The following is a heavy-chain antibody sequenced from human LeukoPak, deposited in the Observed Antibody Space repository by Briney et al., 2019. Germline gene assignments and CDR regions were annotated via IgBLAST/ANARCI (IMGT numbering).Heavy chain of an antibody. CDR2: IIPIFGTA. Sequence: SVTVSCKASGGTFSSYAISWVRQAPGQGLEWMGGIIPIFGTANYAQKFQGRVTITADESTSTAYMELSSLRSEDTAVYYCASLKTVLGSGPGAFDIWGQGTMVTVSS. CDR1: GGTFSSYA. V-gene: IGHV1-69*13. CDR3: ASLKTVLGSGPGAFDI. D-gene: IGHD1-14*01. J-gene: IGHJ3*02.